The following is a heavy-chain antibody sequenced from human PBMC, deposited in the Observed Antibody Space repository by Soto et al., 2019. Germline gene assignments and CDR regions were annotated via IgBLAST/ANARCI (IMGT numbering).Heavy chain of an antibody. CDR1: GGSISSYY. CDR2: IYYSGST. CDR3: ARGASKHDY. Sequence: SETLSLTCTVSGGSISSYYWSWIRQPPGKGLEWIGYIYYSGSTNYNPSLKSRVTISVDTSKNQFSLKLSSVTAADTAVYYCARGASKHDYWGQGTLVTVSS. J-gene: IGHJ4*02. V-gene: IGHV4-59*01.